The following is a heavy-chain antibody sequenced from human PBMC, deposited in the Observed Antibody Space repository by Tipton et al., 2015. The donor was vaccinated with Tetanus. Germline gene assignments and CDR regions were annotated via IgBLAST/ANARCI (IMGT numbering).Heavy chain of an antibody. CDR2: IWYDGTTK. CDR1: GFGFSTYN. D-gene: IGHD2/OR15-2a*01. V-gene: IGHV3-33*01. J-gene: IGHJ1*01. Sequence: SLRLSCLASGFGFSTYNFHWVRQAPGKGLEWVANIWYDGTTKFYADSVKGRFTISRDNAKNTLFLQMNNLRAEDTAVYFCARETSLTTSYWGQGTLVTVSS. CDR3: ARETSLTTSY.